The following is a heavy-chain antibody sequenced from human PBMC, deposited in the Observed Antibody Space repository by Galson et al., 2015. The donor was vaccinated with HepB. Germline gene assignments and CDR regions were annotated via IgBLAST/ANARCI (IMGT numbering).Heavy chain of an antibody. Sequence: SLRLSCAASGFTFSSYAMHWVRQAPGKGLEWVAVITYDGSNKYYADSVKGRFTISRDNSKNTLYMQMNSLRDEDTAVYYCARDGSYCSGGSCYSRVYFDYWGQGTLVTVSS. CDR1: GFTFSSYA. D-gene: IGHD2-15*01. CDR3: ARDGSYCSGGSCYSRVYFDY. CDR2: ITYDGSNK. J-gene: IGHJ4*02. V-gene: IGHV3-30-3*01.